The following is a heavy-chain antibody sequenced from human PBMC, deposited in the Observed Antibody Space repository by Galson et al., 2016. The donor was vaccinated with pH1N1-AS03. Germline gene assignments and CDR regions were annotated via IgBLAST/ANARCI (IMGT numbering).Heavy chain of an antibody. V-gene: IGHV4-39*01. Sequence: ETLSLTCAVSGGSVSLSSFYWGWIRQPPGKGLEWIGSIYYTGDTYYNPSLRSRIVISVDTSKNKFSLNLSSVTAADTAVYYCARLHYCTTTRCHKTFWYFGLWGRGTRVSVSS. CDR1: GGSVSLSSFY. CDR2: IYYTGDT. CDR3: ARLHYCTTTRCHKTFWYFGL. J-gene: IGHJ2*01. D-gene: IGHD2-2*02.